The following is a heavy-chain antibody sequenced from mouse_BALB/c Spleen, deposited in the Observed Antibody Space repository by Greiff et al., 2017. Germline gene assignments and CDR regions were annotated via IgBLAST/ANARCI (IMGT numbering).Heavy chain of an antibody. J-gene: IGHJ4*01. CDR2: IDPETGGT. D-gene: IGHD1-1*01. Sequence: VKVVESGAELVRPGASVTLSCKASGYTFTDYEMHWVKQTPVHGLEWIGAIDPETGGTAYNQKFKGKATLTADKSSSTAYMELRSLTSEDSAVYYCTRDTTVVAPYAMDYWGQGTSVTVSS. CDR1: GYTFTDYE. CDR3: TRDTTVVAPYAMDY. V-gene: IGHV1-15*01.